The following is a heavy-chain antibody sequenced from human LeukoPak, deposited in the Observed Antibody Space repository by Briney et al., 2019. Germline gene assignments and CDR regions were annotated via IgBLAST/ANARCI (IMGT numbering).Heavy chain of an antibody. CDR3: AGSYNWSDDFDY. J-gene: IGHJ4*02. CDR2: IFYSGST. Sequence: SETLSPTCTVSIDSISSYYWSWIRQPPGKGLEWVGYIFYSGSTNYNPSLKSRVTISVDTSKNQLSLKLNSVTAADTAVYYCAGSYNWSDDFDYWGSGTLVTVSS. D-gene: IGHD1-1*01. CDR1: IDSISSYY. V-gene: IGHV4-59*01.